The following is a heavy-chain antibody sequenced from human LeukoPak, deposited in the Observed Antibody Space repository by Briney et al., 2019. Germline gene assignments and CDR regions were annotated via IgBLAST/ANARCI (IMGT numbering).Heavy chain of an antibody. J-gene: IGHJ4*02. CDR3: ARGYSGGGLGSYYFDY. D-gene: IGHD2-21*01. Sequence: ASVKVSCKASGYTFTSYGISWVRQAPGQGLEWTGWICAYNGNTNYAQKLQGRVTMTTDTSTSTAYMELRSLRSDDTAVYYCARGYSGGGLGSYYFDYWGQGTLVTVSS. V-gene: IGHV1-18*01. CDR2: ICAYNGNT. CDR1: GYTFTSYG.